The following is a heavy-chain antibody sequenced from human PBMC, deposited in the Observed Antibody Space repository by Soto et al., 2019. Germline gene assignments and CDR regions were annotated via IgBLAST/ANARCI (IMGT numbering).Heavy chain of an antibody. Sequence: SETLSLTCTVSGGSISSGGYYWSWIRQHPGKGLEWIGYIYYSGSTYYNPSLKSRVTISVDTSKNQFSLKLSSVTAADTAVYYCARDVLSAAGTSSAYWGQGTLVTVSS. CDR3: ARDVLSAAGTSSAY. CDR2: IYYSGST. CDR1: GGSISSGGYY. V-gene: IGHV4-31*03. J-gene: IGHJ4*02. D-gene: IGHD6-13*01.